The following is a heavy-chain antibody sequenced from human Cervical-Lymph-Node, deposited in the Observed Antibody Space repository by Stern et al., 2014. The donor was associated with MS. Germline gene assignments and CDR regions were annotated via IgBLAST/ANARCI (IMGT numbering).Heavy chain of an antibody. J-gene: IGHJ4*02. V-gene: IGHV1-46*01. CDR2: INPSGGST. CDR3: ARDLIAAAGSEYFDY. D-gene: IGHD6-13*01. Sequence: QVQLVQSGAEVKKPGASVKVSCKASGYTFTSYYMHWVRQAPGQGLEWMGIINPSGGSTSYAQKFQGRVTMTRDTSTSTVYMELSSLRFEDTAVYYCARDLIAAAGSEYFDYWGQGTLVTVSS. CDR1: GYTFTSYY.